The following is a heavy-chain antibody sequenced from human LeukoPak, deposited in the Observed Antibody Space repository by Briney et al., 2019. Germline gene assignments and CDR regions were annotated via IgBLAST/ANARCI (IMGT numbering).Heavy chain of an antibody. D-gene: IGHD6-19*01. CDR1: GGSISSYY. Sequence: SETLSLTCTVSGGSISSYYWSWIRQPAGKGLEWIGRIYTSWSTNYNPSLKSRATMSVDTSKNQFSLKLSSVTAADTPVYYCARGGSVAGPFDFDYWGQGTLGAVSS. CDR3: ARGGSVAGPFDFDY. CDR2: IYTSWST. J-gene: IGHJ4*02. V-gene: IGHV4-4*07.